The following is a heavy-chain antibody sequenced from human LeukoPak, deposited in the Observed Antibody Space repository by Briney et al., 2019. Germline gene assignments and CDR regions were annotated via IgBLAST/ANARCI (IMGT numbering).Heavy chain of an antibody. J-gene: IGHJ3*02. CDR2: FDPEDGET. CDR1: GYTLTELS. V-gene: IGHV1-24*01. Sequence: ASVKVSCKVSGYTLTELSMHWVRQAPGKGLEWMGGFDPEDGETICAQKFQGRVTMTEDTSTDTAYMELSSLRSEDTAVYYCATTYDSSGYSAFDIWGQGTMVTVSS. D-gene: IGHD3-22*01. CDR3: ATTYDSSGYSAFDI.